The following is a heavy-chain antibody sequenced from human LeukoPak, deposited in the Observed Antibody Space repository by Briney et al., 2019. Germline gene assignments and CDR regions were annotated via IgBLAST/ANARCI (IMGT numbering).Heavy chain of an antibody. Sequence: SETLSLTCTVSGGSISSYYWSWIRQSPGKGLEWIGYIYYSGSTNYNPSLKSRVTISVDTSKNQFSLKLSSVTAADTAVYYCARGGLHGDNFDYWGQGTLVTVSS. CDR3: ARGGLHGDNFDY. J-gene: IGHJ4*02. D-gene: IGHD3-10*01. CDR1: GGSISSYY. CDR2: IYYSGST. V-gene: IGHV4-59*01.